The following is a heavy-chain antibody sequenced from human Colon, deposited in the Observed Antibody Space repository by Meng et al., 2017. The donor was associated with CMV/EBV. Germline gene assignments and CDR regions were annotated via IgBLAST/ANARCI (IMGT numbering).Heavy chain of an antibody. CDR3: NTMALHRYCGVNTNGLGGH. V-gene: IGHV3-15*01. CDR1: GFTLTAAW. CDR2: IKTKDEGATT. Sequence: GGSLRLSCAASGFTLTAAWIHWVRQTPEKGLEWVGRIKTKDEGATTDYAASVKGRFTISVDASANTLFLQMNSQRVEDTGIYYCNTMALHRYCGVNTNGLGGHWGQGTRVTVSS. D-gene: IGHD2-21*01. J-gene: IGHJ4*02.